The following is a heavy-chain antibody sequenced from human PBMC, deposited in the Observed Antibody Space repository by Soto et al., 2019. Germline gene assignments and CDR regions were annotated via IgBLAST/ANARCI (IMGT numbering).Heavy chain of an antibody. J-gene: IGHJ4*02. V-gene: IGHV1-3*01. Sequence: QVHLVQSATEVKRPGASVKVSCQTSGFTFTSHAIQWVRQAPGQRPEWLGWINAGNGNTKYSRRFQGRITITRDTAASTAYMELASLTSEDTALFYCARAPINPKWGVTMFDYWGQGTLVTVSS. D-gene: IGHD7-27*01. CDR3: ARAPINPKWGVTMFDY. CDR1: GFTFTSHA. CDR2: INAGNGNT.